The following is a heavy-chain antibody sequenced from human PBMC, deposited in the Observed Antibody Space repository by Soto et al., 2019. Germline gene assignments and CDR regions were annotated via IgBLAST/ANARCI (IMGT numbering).Heavy chain of an antibody. CDR2: IYYSGST. Sequence: SETLSLTCTVSGGSISTGGYYWTWIRQHAGKGLEWIGYIYYSGSTYYNPSLKSRVTISVDTSKNQFSLKLSSVTAADTAVYYCARGLSVTLFDNWGQGTLVTVSS. J-gene: IGHJ4*02. V-gene: IGHV4-31*03. CDR1: GGSISTGGYY. D-gene: IGHD4-17*01. CDR3: ARGLSVTLFDN.